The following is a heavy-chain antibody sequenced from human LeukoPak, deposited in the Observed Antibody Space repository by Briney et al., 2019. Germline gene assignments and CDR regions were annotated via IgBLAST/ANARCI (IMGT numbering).Heavy chain of an antibody. V-gene: IGHV1-46*01. D-gene: IGHD2-2*01. CDR1: GYTFTSYY. J-gene: IGHJ6*02. Sequence: GASVKVSCKASGYTFTSYYMHWVRQAPGQGLEWMGIINPSGGSTSYAQKFQGRVTMTRNTSISTAYMELSSLRSEDTAVYYCARGLQDIVVVSYGMDVWGQGTTVTVSS. CDR2: INPSGGST. CDR3: ARGLQDIVVVSYGMDV.